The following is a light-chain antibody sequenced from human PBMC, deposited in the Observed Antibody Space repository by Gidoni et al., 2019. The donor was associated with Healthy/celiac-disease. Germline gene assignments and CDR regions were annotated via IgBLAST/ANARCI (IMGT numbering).Light chain of an antibody. CDR1: QSVYKY. Sequence: EIVLTQSPATLSLSPGERATLSCRASQSVYKYLAWYQQKPGQAPRLLIYGASNRATGIPARFSGSGSGTDFTLTISSLEPEDFAVYYCQQRSNWPRGTFGQGTKADIK. CDR2: GAS. V-gene: IGKV3-11*01. J-gene: IGKJ1*01. CDR3: QQRSNWPRGT.